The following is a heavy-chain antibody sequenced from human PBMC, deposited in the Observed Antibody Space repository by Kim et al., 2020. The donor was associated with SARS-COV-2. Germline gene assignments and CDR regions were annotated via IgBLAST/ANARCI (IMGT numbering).Heavy chain of an antibody. J-gene: IGHJ4*02. Sequence: GTDTHYVDSVKGRFTISRDNAKNSLYLKMNSLRAEDTAVYYCARWTSTSYYWGQGTLVTVSS. V-gene: IGHV3-7*01. CDR3: ARWTSTSYY. CDR2: GTDT. D-gene: IGHD2-2*01.